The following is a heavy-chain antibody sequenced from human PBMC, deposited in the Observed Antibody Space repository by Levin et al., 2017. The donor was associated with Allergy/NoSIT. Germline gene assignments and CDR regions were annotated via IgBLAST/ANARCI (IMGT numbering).Heavy chain of an antibody. D-gene: IGHD6-6*01. CDR3: ARGHATRPGTIDF. CDR2: ICDTCPTI. Sequence: GESLKISCAASGFTLSSHSMNWVRQAPGKGLEWVAYICDTCPTIYYADSVKGRFTISRDNANGLVFLQMNSLRAEATAVYYCARGHATRPGTIDFWGQGTLVTVSS. J-gene: IGHJ4*02. CDR1: GFTLSSHS. V-gene: IGHV3-48*01.